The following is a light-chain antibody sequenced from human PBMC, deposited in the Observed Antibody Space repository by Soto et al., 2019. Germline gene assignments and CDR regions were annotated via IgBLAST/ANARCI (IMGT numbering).Light chain of an antibody. CDR3: QRYGDLPLI. CDR1: QGVSGNY. Sequence: EIVLTQSPGTLSLSPGERATLSCRASQGVSGNYLAWYQQRPGQAPRLIIYGASSRATGITDRFSGSGSGRHFTLTISRLEPEDFAVYYCQRYGDLPLIFGGGTKVEIK. V-gene: IGKV3-20*01. J-gene: IGKJ4*01. CDR2: GAS.